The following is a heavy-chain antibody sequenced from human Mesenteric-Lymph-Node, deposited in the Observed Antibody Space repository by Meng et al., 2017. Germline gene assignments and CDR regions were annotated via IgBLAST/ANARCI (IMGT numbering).Heavy chain of an antibody. J-gene: IGHJ4*02. CDR1: GYSISSGYY. D-gene: IGHD5-24*01. Sequence: SETLSLTCTVSGYSISSGYYWGWIRQPPGKGLEWIGSIYHSGSTYYNPSLKSRVTISVDTSKNQFSLKLSSVTAADTAVYYCARASSATMGHHDYWGKGTLVTVSS. V-gene: IGHV4-38-2*02. CDR2: IYHSGST. CDR3: ARASSATMGHHDY.